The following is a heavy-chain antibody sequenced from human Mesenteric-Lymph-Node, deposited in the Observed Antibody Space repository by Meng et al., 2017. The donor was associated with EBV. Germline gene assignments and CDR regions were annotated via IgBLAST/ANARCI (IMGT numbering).Heavy chain of an antibody. CDR2: TYYKSKWYS. Sequence: QVQLQQSGPGLVKPSQTLSLTCAVSGDSVSTNSAAWNWIRQSPSGGLEWLGKTYYKSKWYSDYAESVKSRITINPDTSKNQFSLQLNSVTPEDTAVYYCARDPAAVDLCGQGILCIVSS. V-gene: IGHV6-1*01. CDR1: GDSVSTNSAA. J-gene: IGHJ4*02. CDR3: ARDPAAVDL. D-gene: IGHD6-25*01.